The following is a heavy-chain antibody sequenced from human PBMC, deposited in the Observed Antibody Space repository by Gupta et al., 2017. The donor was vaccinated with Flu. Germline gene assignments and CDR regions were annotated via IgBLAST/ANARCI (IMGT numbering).Heavy chain of an antibody. CDR3: ARGHWYS. CDR2: ISSSGVP. V-gene: IGHV3-48*03. Sequence: EVQLVESEVGLVQPGGSLRPPCPASGFPFSGDDMNWGRQVPGKGLEWCSFISSSGVPYYTDSVKGRFTISRDNAKNAVYLQIDSLIAEDTSFYYCARGHWYSWGQGTLVTVSS. CDR1: GFPFSGDD. J-gene: IGHJ4*02.